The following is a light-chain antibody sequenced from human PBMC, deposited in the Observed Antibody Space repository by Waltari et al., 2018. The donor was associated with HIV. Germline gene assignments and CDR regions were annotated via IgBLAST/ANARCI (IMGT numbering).Light chain of an antibody. V-gene: IGLV1-51*01. CDR1: TSNIGNKY. J-gene: IGLJ2*01. CDR3: EAWDSSLSAVL. CDR2: DNN. Sequence: QSVLTQPPSVSAAPGQKVTISCSGSTSNIGNKYVSWYRQLPGKAPKILIYDNNKRPSGIPDRFSASKSGTSATLDITGLQTGDEADYYCEAWDSSLSAVLFGGGTKVTVL.